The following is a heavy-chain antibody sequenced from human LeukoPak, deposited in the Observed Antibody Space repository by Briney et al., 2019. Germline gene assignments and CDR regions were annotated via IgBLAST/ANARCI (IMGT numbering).Heavy chain of an antibody. V-gene: IGHV4-39*01. CDR1: GGSLSSSSSY. Sequence: SETLSLTCTVSGGSLSSSSSYWGWIRQPPGKGLEWIGSIYYSGSTYYNPSLKSRVTISVDTSKNQFSLKLSSVTAADTAVYYCARHERLYNWFDPWGQGTLVTVSS. CDR3: ARHERLYNWFDP. D-gene: IGHD2-15*01. CDR2: IYYSGST. J-gene: IGHJ5*02.